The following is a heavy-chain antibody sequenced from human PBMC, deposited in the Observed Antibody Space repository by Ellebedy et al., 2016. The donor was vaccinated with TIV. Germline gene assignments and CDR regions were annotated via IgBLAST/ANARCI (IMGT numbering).Heavy chain of an antibody. Sequence: GESLKISCKGSGYSFTSYWISWVRQMPGKGLEWMGRIDPSDSYTNYSPSFQGHVTISAGKSISTAYLQWSSLKVSDTAMYYCARDGYKIAAAGTRWFDPWGQGTLVTVSS. J-gene: IGHJ5*02. CDR2: IDPSDSYT. CDR3: ARDGYKIAAAGTRWFDP. CDR1: GYSFTSYW. D-gene: IGHD6-13*01. V-gene: IGHV5-10-1*01.